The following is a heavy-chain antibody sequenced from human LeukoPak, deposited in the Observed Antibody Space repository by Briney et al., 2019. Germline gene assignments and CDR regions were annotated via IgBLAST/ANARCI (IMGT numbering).Heavy chain of an antibody. J-gene: IGHJ4*02. CDR2: IKDKKYSGTT. CDR3: TSAPGDSFGYGTDY. D-gene: IGHD3-22*01. V-gene: IGHV3-15*01. CDR1: GLTFSNTW. Sequence: GGSLRLSCAASGLTFSNTWMSWVRQAPGKGLEWVGRIKDKKYSGTTDYAAPVNGRFTISRDDSTNTLYLQMNSLKTEDTAVYYCTSAPGDSFGYGTDYWGQGALVTVSS.